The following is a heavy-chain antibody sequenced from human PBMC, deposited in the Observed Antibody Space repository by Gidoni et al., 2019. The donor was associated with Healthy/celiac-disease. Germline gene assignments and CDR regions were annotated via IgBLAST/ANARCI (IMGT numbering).Heavy chain of an antibody. Sequence: EVKLVVSGGGVVQPGGSLRLSCAASGFTFDDYAMHWVRQAPGKGLVLVSLISGDCGSTYYADAVKGRFTISRDNSKNSLYLQMNSLRTEDTALYYCAKSPDTAMAYDYWGQGTLVTVSS. CDR2: ISGDCGST. J-gene: IGHJ4*02. D-gene: IGHD5-18*01. CDR1: GFTFDDYA. CDR3: AKSPDTAMAYDY. V-gene: IGHV3-43*02.